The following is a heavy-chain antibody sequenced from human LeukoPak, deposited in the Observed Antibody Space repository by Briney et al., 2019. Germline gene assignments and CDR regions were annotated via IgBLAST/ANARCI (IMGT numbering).Heavy chain of an antibody. J-gene: IGHJ6*03. CDR2: INPSSGGT. D-gene: IGHD4-17*01. CDR3: ARGLDDYDLGYYYYYMDL. Sequence: ASVKVSCKASGDTFTAYYIHWVRQAPGQGLEWMGWINPSSGGTNYAQKFQGRATMTRDTSINTAYMELSSLRSDDTAVYYCARGLDDYDLGYYYYYMDLWGEGTTVTISS. CDR1: GDTFTAYY. V-gene: IGHV1-2*02.